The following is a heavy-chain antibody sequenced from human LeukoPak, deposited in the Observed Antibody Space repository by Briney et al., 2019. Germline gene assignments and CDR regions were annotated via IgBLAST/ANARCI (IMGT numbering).Heavy chain of an antibody. V-gene: IGHV4-59*08. CDR3: ARHNTVTRSGSFPLDY. J-gene: IGHJ4*02. D-gene: IGHD1-26*01. Sequence: PSETLSLTCTVSGGSISSHYWSWIRQPPGKRLEWIGYLYYSGSPNYNPSLKSRVTISVDTSKNQFSLKLSSVTAADTAVYYCARHNTVTRSGSFPLDYWGQGTLVTVSS. CDR1: GGSISSHY. CDR2: LYYSGSP.